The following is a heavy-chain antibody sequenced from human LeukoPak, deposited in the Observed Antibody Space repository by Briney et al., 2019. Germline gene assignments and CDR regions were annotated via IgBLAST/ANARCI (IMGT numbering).Heavy chain of an antibody. Sequence: PGGSLRLSCAASGFTFSGSAMHWVRQASGKGLEWVGRIRSKANSYATAYAASVKGRFTISRDDSKNTAYLQMNSLRAEDTAVYYCAREEGMGEIDYWGQGTLVTVSS. CDR3: AREEGMGEIDY. J-gene: IGHJ4*02. D-gene: IGHD3-16*01. CDR2: IRSKANSYAT. V-gene: IGHV3-73*01. CDR1: GFTFSGSA.